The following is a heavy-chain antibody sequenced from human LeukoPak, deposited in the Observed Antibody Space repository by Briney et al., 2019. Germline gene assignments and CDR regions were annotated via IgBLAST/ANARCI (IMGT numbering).Heavy chain of an antibody. J-gene: IGHJ1*01. CDR2: IYHSGST. CDR3: ARGPVSGWEYFQH. CDR1: GGSINSGGYS. D-gene: IGHD3-22*01. V-gene: IGHV4-30-2*01. Sequence: SQTLSLTCAVSGGSINSGGYSWSWIRQPPGRGLEWIGYIYHSGSTYYNPSLKSRVTISVDRSKNQFSLKLSSVTAADTAVYYCARGPVSGWEYFQHWGQGTLVTVSS.